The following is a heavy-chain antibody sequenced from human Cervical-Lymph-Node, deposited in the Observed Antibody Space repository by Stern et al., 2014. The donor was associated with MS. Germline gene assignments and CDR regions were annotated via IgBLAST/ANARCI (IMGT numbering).Heavy chain of an antibody. Sequence: VQLVQSGGGLVQPGGSLKLSCAASGFPFSGSAMHWVRQASGKGLEWVGRIRSKANSYATAYAASVKGRFNMSRDDSKNTAYLQMNSLKTEDTAVYYCCTSTTVTTNYWGQGTLVTVSS. V-gene: IGHV3-73*01. CDR3: CTSTTVTTNY. CDR1: GFPFSGSA. D-gene: IGHD4-17*01. CDR2: IRSKANSYAT. J-gene: IGHJ4*02.